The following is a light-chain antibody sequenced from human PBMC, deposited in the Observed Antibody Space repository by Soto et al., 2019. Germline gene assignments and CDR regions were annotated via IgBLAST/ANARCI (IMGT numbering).Light chain of an antibody. Sequence: QSALTQPASVSGSPGQSITISCTGTSSDVGGYNHVSWYQQYPGKAPKLIIYELSNRPSGISNRFSGSKSGNTASLTISGLQTEDEADYYCSSYTSSRTLLYVFGTGTKVTVL. V-gene: IGLV2-14*01. CDR1: SSDVGGYNH. CDR2: ELS. CDR3: SSYTSSRTLLYV. J-gene: IGLJ1*01.